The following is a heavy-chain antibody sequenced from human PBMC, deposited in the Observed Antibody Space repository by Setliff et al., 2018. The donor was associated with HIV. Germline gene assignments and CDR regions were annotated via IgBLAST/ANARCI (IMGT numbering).Heavy chain of an antibody. CDR1: GFTFSDYY. CDR3: MYGGRTATTH. D-gene: IGHD4-17*01. CDR2: ITNTGSST. V-gene: IGHV3-11*04. J-gene: IGHJ4*02. Sequence: GVLRLSCAASGFTFSDYYLNWFRLAPGKGLEWISHITNTGSSTNYADSVKGRFTISRDNAKYSLYLQMNTLRVEDTAVYYCMYGGRTATTHWGQGTLVTVSS.